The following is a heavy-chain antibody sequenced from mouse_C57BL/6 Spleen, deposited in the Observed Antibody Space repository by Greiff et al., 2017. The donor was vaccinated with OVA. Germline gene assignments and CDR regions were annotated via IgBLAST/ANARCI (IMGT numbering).Heavy chain of an antibody. CDR3: ARHDYYSNLYYFDY. Sequence: EVMLVESGGDLVKPGGSLKLSCAASGFTFSSYGMSWVRQTPDKRLEWVATISSGGSYTYYPDSVKGRFTISRDNAKNTLYLQMSSLKSEDTAMYYCARHDYYSNLYYFDYWGQGTTLTVSS. J-gene: IGHJ2*01. CDR2: ISSGGSYT. V-gene: IGHV5-6*02. D-gene: IGHD2-5*01. CDR1: GFTFSSYG.